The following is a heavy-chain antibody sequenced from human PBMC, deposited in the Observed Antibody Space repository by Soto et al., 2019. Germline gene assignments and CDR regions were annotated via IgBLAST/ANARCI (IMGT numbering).Heavy chain of an antibody. V-gene: IGHV1-69*12. CDR2: IIPIFGTV. J-gene: IGHJ2*01. CDR1: GGTFSNYP. CDR3: ARGNHRWLQLWYFDL. Sequence: QVQLVQSGAEVKKPGSSVKVSCKASGGTFSNYPISWVRQAPGQGLEWMGGIIPIFGTVNYAQKFQGRVTITADESTSTAYMELSSLRSEATAVYYCARGNHRWLQLWYFDLWGRGTLVTVSS. D-gene: IGHD5-12*01.